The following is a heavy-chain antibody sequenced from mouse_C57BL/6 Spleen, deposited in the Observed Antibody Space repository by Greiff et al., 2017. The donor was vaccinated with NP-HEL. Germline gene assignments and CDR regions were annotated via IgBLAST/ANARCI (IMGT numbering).Heavy chain of an antibody. Sequence: EVKLVESGGGLVKPGGSLKLSCAASGFTFSSYAMSWVRQTPETRLEWVATISDGGSYTYYPDNVKGRFTISIDNAKNNLYLQMSHLKSEDTAMYYCARDTHYGSSYYFDYWGQGTTLTVSS. V-gene: IGHV5-4*01. CDR2: ISDGGSYT. CDR3: ARDTHYGSSYYFDY. CDR1: GFTFSSYA. D-gene: IGHD1-1*01. J-gene: IGHJ2*01.